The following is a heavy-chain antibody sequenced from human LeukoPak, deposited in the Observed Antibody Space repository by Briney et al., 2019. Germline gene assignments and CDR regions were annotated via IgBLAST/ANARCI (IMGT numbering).Heavy chain of an antibody. CDR3: ARNQVVGAVDY. J-gene: IGHJ4*02. Sequence: PGGSLRLSCAASGFTFSSYAMHWVRQAPGKGLEWVAVISDSGSKKYYADSVKGRFTLSRDNSKNTLSLQMNSLRVEDTAVYYGARNQVVGAVDYWGEGTLVTVSS. CDR1: GFTFSSYA. CDR2: ISDSGSKK. V-gene: IGHV3-30-3*01. D-gene: IGHD2-2*01.